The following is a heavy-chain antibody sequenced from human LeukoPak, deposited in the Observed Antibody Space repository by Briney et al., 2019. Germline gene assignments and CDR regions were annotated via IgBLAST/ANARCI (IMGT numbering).Heavy chain of an antibody. CDR1: GFTFSSYG. Sequence: GGTLRLSCAASGFTFSSYGMSWVRQAPGKGLEWVSAISGSGGSTYYADSVKGRFTISRDNSKNTLYLQMNSLRAEDTAVYYCARQRQQLRHYFDYWGQGTLVTVSS. V-gene: IGHV3-23*01. J-gene: IGHJ4*02. D-gene: IGHD6-13*01. CDR2: ISGSGGST. CDR3: ARQRQQLRHYFDY.